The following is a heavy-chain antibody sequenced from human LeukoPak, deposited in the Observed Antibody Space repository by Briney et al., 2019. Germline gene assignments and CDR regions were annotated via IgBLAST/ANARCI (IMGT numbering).Heavy chain of an antibody. CDR2: ITWNSDFI. J-gene: IGHJ4*02. D-gene: IGHD3-16*01. CDR1: GFKFDDYA. V-gene: IGHV3-9*01. CDR3: TKDVADYVWGEYRHFDK. Sequence: GGSLRLSCAASGFKFDDYAMHWVRQVPGKGLEWVAGITWNSDFIAFADSLKCRFSISRDNGKNSVFLQMNSLTPEDTAFYYCTKDVADYVWGEYRHFDKWGQGALVTVSS.